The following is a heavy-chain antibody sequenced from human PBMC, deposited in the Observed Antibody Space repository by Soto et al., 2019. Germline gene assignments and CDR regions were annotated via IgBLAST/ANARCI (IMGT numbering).Heavy chain of an antibody. V-gene: IGHV3-23*01. J-gene: IGHJ4*02. CDR2: ISDSGASI. CDR3: AKSMGRLNFDY. Sequence: EVQLLESGGALVQPGGSQRLSCAASGFTFSSYVMNWVRQAPGKGLEWVSSISDSGASIYYADSVKGRFTISRDNSKNTLYLQMNSLRAEDTAVYYCAKSMGRLNFDYWGQGTLVTVSS. CDR1: GFTFSSYV. D-gene: IGHD6-25*01.